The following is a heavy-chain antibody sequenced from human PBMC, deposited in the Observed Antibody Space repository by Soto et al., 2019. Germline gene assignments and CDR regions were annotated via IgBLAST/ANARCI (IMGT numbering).Heavy chain of an antibody. CDR2: IHSSGTT. CDR3: ARRAGTDYGHWLDS. V-gene: IGHV4-59*08. D-gene: IGHD3-16*01. CDR1: GDPISSYF. Sequence: SETLSLTCTVSGDPISSYFWSWLRQFPGGGLEWVGYIHSSGTTNSNPSLESRVTILVDTSKNQLSLDLRSVSSADTAVYYCARRAGTDYGHWLDSWGQGNLVTVSS. J-gene: IGHJ5*01.